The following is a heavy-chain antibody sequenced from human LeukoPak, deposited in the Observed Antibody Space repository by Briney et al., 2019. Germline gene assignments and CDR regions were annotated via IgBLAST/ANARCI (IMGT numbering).Heavy chain of an antibody. CDR3: ARGGPFFRLRWTFDY. CDR2: INHSGST. Sequence: SETLSLTCAVYGGSFSGYYWSWIRQPPGKGLEWIGEINHSGSTNYNPSLKSRVTISVDTSKNQFSLKLSSVTAADTAVYCCARGGPFFRLRWTFDYWGQGTLVTVSS. V-gene: IGHV4-34*01. CDR1: GGSFSGYY. D-gene: IGHD4-23*01. J-gene: IGHJ4*02.